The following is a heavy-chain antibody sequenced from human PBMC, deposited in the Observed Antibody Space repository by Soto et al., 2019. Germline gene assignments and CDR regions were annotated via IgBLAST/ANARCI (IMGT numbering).Heavy chain of an antibody. CDR3: ARFEIMVRGPAPELDV. V-gene: IGHV4-59*01. Sequence: PSETLSLTCTVSGGSISSYYWSWIRQPPGKGLEWIGYIYYSGSTNYNPSLKSRVTISVDTSKNQFSLKLRSVTAADTAVYYCARFEIMVRGPAPELDVWGQGTTVTVSS. CDR1: GGSISSYY. CDR2: IYYSGST. D-gene: IGHD3-10*01. J-gene: IGHJ6*02.